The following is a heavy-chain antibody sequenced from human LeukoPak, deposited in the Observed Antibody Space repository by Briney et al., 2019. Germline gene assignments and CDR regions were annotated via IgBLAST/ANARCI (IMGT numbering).Heavy chain of an antibody. CDR2: ISGSGGST. V-gene: IGHV3-23*01. J-gene: IGHJ6*02. CDR3: AREGTVSEGMDV. Sequence: GGSLRLSCAASGFTFSSYAMSWVRQVPGKGLEWVSAISGSGGSTYYADSVKGRFTISRDNSKNTLYLQMNSLRAEDTAVYYCAREGTVSEGMDVWGQGTTVTVSS. CDR1: GFTFSSYA. D-gene: IGHD4-11*01.